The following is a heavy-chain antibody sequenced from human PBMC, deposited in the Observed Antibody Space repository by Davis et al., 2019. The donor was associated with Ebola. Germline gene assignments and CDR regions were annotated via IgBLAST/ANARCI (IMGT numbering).Heavy chain of an antibody. Sequence: GEFLKISCKGSGYNFSYYWIAWVRQMPGKGLEWMGIIYPADSDTRYSPTFQGQVTISVDKSISTAYLQWSSLKASDTAMYYCARRVQLSYWYFDLWGRGTLVTVSS. CDR3: ARRVQLSYWYFDL. CDR1: GYNFSYYW. CDR2: IYPADSDT. D-gene: IGHD5-18*01. J-gene: IGHJ2*01. V-gene: IGHV5-51*01.